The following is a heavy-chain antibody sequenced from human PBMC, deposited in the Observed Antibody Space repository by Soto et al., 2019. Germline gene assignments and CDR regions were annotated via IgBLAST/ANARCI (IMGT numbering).Heavy chain of an antibody. D-gene: IGHD2-2*01. J-gene: IGHJ1*01. CDR3: APVVRAVPS. CDR2: LSPYNGNT. CDR1: CYTFTSYS. Sequence: GASVQVSCTASCYTFTSYSISWVRQAPGQGLEWMGWLSPYNGNTNYAQNFQGRGTVTTDTSTDTAYMELRSLRSDATAVYYCAPVVRAVPSWGQGALVSVAS. V-gene: IGHV1-18*01.